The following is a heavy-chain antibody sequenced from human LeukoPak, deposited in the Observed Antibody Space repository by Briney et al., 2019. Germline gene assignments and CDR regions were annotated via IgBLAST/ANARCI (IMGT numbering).Heavy chain of an antibody. CDR2: ISASGGST. Sequence: LGGSLSLYCSAYGITFSSFAMSWVRQAPGQGLEWVSAISASGGSTYDADSVKGRFTISRDNSKNTLYLQMNSLRAEDTAVYYCASQWELPHYFDYWGQGTLVTVSS. D-gene: IGHD1-26*01. J-gene: IGHJ4*02. CDR3: ASQWELPHYFDY. V-gene: IGHV3-23*01. CDR1: GITFSSFA.